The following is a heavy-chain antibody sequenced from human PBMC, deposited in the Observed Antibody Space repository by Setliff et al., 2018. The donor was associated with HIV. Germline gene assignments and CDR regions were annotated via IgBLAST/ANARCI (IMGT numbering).Heavy chain of an antibody. D-gene: IGHD2-21*01. Sequence: SGPTLVNPTETLTLTCTVSGFSLSNARMGVSWIRQPPGKALEWLAHIFSNDEKSYSASLKSRLTISKDTSNSQVVLTLTNMDPVDTGTYYCTHSRAPIPPYSYYYMDVWGRGTTVTVSS. V-gene: IGHV2-26*01. CDR3: THSRAPIPPYSYYYMDV. CDR2: IFSNDEK. J-gene: IGHJ6*03. CDR1: GFSLSNARMG.